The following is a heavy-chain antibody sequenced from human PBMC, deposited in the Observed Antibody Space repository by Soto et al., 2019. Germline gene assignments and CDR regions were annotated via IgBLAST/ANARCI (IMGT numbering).Heavy chain of an antibody. V-gene: IGHV1-18*01. J-gene: IGHJ4*02. D-gene: IGHD4-17*01. Sequence: ASVKVSCKASGYTFTNFGISWVRQAPGQGLEWMGWISAYNGNTNYAQNFQGRVTMTTDTSTSTAYMELRSLRSDDTAVYYCARDPSLLTTVVTENSFDYWGQGPPVTVSS. CDR1: GYTFTNFG. CDR3: ARDPSLLTTVVTENSFDY. CDR2: ISAYNGNT.